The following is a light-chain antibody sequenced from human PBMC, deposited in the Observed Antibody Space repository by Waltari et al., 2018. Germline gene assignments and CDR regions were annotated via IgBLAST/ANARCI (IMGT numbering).Light chain of an antibody. CDR1: QSIIDW. CDR3: KQYDTFSRT. Sequence: DIQMTQPPSTLSASVGDTVTITCRASQSIIDWLAWYQQKPGKAPKLLISEEPNLERSVPARISGGGSATDFTITSSSLQPDDVATYCCKQYDTFSRTFGQGTRVEIK. CDR2: EEP. V-gene: IGKV1-5*03. J-gene: IGKJ1*01.